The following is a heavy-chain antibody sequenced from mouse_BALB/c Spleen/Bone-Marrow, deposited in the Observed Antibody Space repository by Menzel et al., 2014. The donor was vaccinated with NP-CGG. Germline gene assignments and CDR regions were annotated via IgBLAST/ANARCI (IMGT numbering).Heavy chain of an antibody. CDR2: IRNKANGYTT. CDR1: GFTFTDYY. Sequence: EVQLVESGGGLVQPGGSLRLSCATSGFTFTDYYMNWVRQPPGKALEWLGFIRNKANGYTTEYSASVKGRFTISRDNSQNILYFQMNTLRAEDSATYYCARDKGRVFFDYWGQGTTLTVSS. J-gene: IGHJ2*01. V-gene: IGHV7-3*02. CDR3: ARDKGRVFFDY.